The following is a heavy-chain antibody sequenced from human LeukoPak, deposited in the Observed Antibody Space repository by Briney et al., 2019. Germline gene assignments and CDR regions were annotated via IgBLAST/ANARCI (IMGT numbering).Heavy chain of an antibody. J-gene: IGHJ4*02. CDR1: GFTFSSYA. V-gene: IGHV3-30*01. CDR2: ISYDGSNK. D-gene: IGHD6-13*01. Sequence: PGRSPRLSCAASGFTFSSYAMHWVRQAPGKGLEWVAVISYDGSNKYYADSVKGRFTISRDNSRNTLYLQMNSLRAEDTAVYYCARSLAAAGTEIDYWGQGTLVTVSS. CDR3: ARSLAAAGTEIDY.